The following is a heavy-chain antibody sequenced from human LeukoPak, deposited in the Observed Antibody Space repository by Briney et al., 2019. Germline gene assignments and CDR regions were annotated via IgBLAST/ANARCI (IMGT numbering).Heavy chain of an antibody. CDR2: ISSSSSTI. D-gene: IGHD3-16*01. CDR1: GFTFSSYS. CDR3: ARGAQGALDY. J-gene: IGHJ4*02. V-gene: IGHV3-48*04. Sequence: SGGSLRLSCAASGFTFSSYSMNWVRQAPGKGLEWVSYISSSSSTIYYADSVKGRFTISRDNAKNSLYLQMNSLRAEDTAVYYCARGAQGALDYWGQGTLVTVSS.